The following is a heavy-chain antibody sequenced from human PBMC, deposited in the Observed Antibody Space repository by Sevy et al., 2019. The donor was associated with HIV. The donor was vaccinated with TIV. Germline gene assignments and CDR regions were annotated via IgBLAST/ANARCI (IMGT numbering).Heavy chain of an antibody. J-gene: IGHJ3*02. CDR2: IWYDGSNK. V-gene: IGHV3-33*01. CDR1: GFTFSSYG. Sequence: GGSLRLSCAASGFTFSSYGMHWVRQAPGKGLEWVAVIWYDGSNKYYADSVKGRFTISRDNSKYTLYLQMKSLRAEDTAVYYCARVSTYYYDSSGYFGAFDIWGQGTMVTVSS. D-gene: IGHD3-22*01. CDR3: ARVSTYYYDSSGYFGAFDI.